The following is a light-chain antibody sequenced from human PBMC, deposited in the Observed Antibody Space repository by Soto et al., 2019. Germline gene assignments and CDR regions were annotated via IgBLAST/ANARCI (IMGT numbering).Light chain of an antibody. CDR2: NSD. J-gene: IGLJ3*02. CDR3: TAWDDSLNGWV. V-gene: IGLV1-44*01. CDR1: SSNIGSNT. Sequence: QSVLTQAPSASGTPGQRVTISCSGSSSNIGSNTVSWYQQVPGTAPKLLIYNSDQRPSGVPDRFSGSKSGTSASLAIGGLQSEDEADYYCTAWDDSLNGWVFGGGTKVTVL.